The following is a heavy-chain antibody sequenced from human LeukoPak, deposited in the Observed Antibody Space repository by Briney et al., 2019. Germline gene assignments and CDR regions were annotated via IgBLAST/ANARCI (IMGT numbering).Heavy chain of an antibody. D-gene: IGHD3-9*01. CDR1: GFTFSSYA. J-gene: IGHJ6*03. V-gene: IGHV3-23*01. Sequence: GSLRLSCAASGFTFSSYAMSWVRQAPGKGLEWVAGISGRDGSTYYADSVKGRFTISRDNSKNTLYLQMNSLRAEDTAVYYCAKVTGRGYDILTGYLHYYYYYYMDVWGKGTTVTISS. CDR3: AKVTGRGYDILTGYLHYYYYYYMDV. CDR2: ISGRDGST.